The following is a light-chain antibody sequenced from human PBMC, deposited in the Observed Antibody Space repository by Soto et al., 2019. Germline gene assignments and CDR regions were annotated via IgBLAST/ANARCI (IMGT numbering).Light chain of an antibody. Sequence: EIVLTQSPGTLSLSPGESATLSCRASQSVDNNYVAWYQQKPGQAPKLLIHGASYRAAGIPDRFSGSGSGTDFTLTISRLEPEDFTVFHCQQYGNSPYTFGQGTKLEI. V-gene: IGKV3-20*01. CDR3: QQYGNSPYT. J-gene: IGKJ2*01. CDR1: QSVDNNY. CDR2: GAS.